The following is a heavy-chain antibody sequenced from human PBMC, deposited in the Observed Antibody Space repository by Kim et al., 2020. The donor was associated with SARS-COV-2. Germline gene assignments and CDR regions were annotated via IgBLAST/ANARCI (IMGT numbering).Heavy chain of an antibody. D-gene: IGHD6-19*01. CDR3: AKDTSGCLDY. J-gene: IGHJ4*02. V-gene: IGHV3-23*01. Sequence: TDYADSVKGRFTISRDNSKNTLYLQMNSLRAEDTAVYYCAKDTSGCLDYWGQGTLVTVSS. CDR2: T.